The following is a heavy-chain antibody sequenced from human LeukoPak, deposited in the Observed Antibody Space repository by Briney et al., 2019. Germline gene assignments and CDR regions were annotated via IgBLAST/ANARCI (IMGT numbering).Heavy chain of an antibody. CDR2: IYYSGST. CDR3: ARHSAGKNAFDI. J-gene: IGHJ3*02. CDR1: GGSISSSSYY. Sequence: SDTLSLTCTVAGGSISSSSYYWGWIRQPPGKGLEWIGSIYYSGSTYYNPSLKSRVTISVDTSKNQFSLKLSSVTAADTAVYYCARHSAGKNAFDIWGQGTMVTVSS. V-gene: IGHV4-39*01.